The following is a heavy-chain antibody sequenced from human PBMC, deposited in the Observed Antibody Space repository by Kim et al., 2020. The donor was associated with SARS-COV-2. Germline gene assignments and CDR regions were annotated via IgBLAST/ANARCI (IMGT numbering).Heavy chain of an antibody. CDR2: VHPSGTN. V-gene: IGHV4-34*01. CDR1: GASFSDSF. CDR3: ARAHGVYDRKWLDA. D-gene: IGHD4-17*01. J-gene: IGHJ5*02. Sequence: SETLSLTCAVYGASFSDSFWTWIRQPPGKGLEWIGEVHPSGTNTYSPSLESRVTISVDTSKNQFSLSLTSMTAADTGIYYCARAHGVYDRKWLDAWGQGT.